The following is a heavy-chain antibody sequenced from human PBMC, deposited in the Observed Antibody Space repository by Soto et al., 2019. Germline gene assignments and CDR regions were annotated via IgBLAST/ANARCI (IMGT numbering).Heavy chain of an antibody. V-gene: IGHV3-30*04. Sequence: QVQLVESGRGEVQPGGSLRLSCAASGFTFSRYAIHWVRLTPGRGLEWVLAISRDGSYIYYTDSVKGRFTVSRDNSKNTVFVQMNRLIPDDTALYFCARTRNGGVADSFDSWGQGTRVTVSS. J-gene: IGHJ5*01. CDR1: GFTFSRYA. CDR2: ISRDGSYI. CDR3: ARTRNGGVADSFDS. D-gene: IGHD3-3*01.